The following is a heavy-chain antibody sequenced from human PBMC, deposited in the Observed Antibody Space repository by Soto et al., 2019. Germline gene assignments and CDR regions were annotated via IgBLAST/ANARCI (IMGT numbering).Heavy chain of an antibody. J-gene: IGHJ4*02. CDR1: GFTDSSNY. D-gene: IGHD1-26*01. CDR3: ARGGGSYYTGLYYFDY. CDR2: IYSGGST. V-gene: IGHV3-66*01. Sequence: EVQLVESGGGLVQPGGSLRLSCAASGFTDSSNYMSWVRQAPGKGLEWVSVIYSGGSTYYADSVKGRFTISRDNSKNTLYLQMNSLRAEDTAVYYCARGGGSYYTGLYYFDYWGQGTLVTVSS.